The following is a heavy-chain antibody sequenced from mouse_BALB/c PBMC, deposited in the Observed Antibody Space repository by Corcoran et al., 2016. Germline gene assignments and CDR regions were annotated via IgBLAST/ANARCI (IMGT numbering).Heavy chain of an antibody. Sequence: EAQLQQSGPELVKSGASVKMSCKASGYTFTSYVMHWVKQKPGQGLEWIGYINPYNDGTKYNEKFKGKATLTSDKSSSTAYMELSSLTSEDSAVYYCARTGIYYAMDYWGQGTSVTVSS. D-gene: IGHD1-1*02. V-gene: IGHV1S136*01. CDR2: INPYNDGT. CDR3: ARTGIYYAMDY. J-gene: IGHJ4*01. CDR1: GYTFTSYV.